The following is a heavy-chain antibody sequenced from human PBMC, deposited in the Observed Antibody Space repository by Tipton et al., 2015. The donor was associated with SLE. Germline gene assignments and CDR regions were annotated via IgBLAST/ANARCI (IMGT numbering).Heavy chain of an antibody. V-gene: IGHV4-39*07. D-gene: IGHD1-26*01. Sequence: TLSHTCTVSGGSISSSSYYWGWIRQPPGKGLEWIGSIYYSGSTYYNPSLKSRVTISVDTSKNQFSLKLSSVTAADTAVYYCAGMSYPREGYFDYWGQGTLVTVSS. CDR1: GGSISSSSYY. CDR3: AGMSYPREGYFDY. CDR2: IYYSGST. J-gene: IGHJ4*02.